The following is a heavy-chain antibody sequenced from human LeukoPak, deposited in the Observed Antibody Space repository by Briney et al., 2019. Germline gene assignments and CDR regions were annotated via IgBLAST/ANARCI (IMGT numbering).Heavy chain of an antibody. J-gene: IGHJ4*02. V-gene: IGHV3-11*04. D-gene: IGHD1-26*01. Sequence: PGGSLRLSCAASGFTFSDYYMSWIRQAPGKGLEWVSYISSSGSTIYYADSVKGRFTISRDNAKNSLYLQMNSLRAEDTAVYYCARDRELPPKYFDYWGQGTLVTVSS. CDR2: ISSSGSTI. CDR3: ARDRELPPKYFDY. CDR1: GFTFSDYY.